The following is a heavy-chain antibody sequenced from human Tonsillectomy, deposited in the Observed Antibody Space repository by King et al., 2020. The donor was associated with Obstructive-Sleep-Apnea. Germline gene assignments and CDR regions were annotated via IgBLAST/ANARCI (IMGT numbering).Heavy chain of an antibody. CDR1: GGSISSYY. V-gene: IGHV4-59*01. D-gene: IGHD6-13*01. J-gene: IGHJ4*02. Sequence: QLQESGPGLVKPSETLSLTCTVSGGSISSYYWSWIRQPPGKGLEWIGYIYYSGSTNYNPSLKRRVTISVDTSKNQFSLKLSSVTAADTAVYYCASFLLDSSSWYYFDYWGQGTLVTVSS. CDR3: ASFLLDSSSWYYFDY. CDR2: IYYSGST.